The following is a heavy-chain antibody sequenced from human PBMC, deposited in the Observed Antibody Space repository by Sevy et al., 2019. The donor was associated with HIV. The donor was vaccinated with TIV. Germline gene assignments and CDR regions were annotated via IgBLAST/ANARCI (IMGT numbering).Heavy chain of an antibody. Sequence: GGSLRLSCAASGFSFSNAWMNWVRQAPGKGLEWVGRIKSKADSGPTDYAAHVKGRFTIARDDSKKTLYLQMNSLKTEDTAVYYCATVSGRVGVAATLIHGNWYFDLWGRGTLVTVSS. CDR3: ATVSGRVGVAATLIHGNWYFDL. J-gene: IGHJ2*01. CDR2: IKSKADSGPT. CDR1: GFSFSNAW. D-gene: IGHD2-15*01. V-gene: IGHV3-15*07.